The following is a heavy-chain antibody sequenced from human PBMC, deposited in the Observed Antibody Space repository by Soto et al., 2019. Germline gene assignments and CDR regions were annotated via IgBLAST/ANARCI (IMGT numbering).Heavy chain of an antibody. V-gene: IGHV5-10-1*01. J-gene: IGHJ5*01. CDR1: GYNFTAFW. CDR2: IDPSDSYT. CDR3: ARVHKNWFDS. Sequence: PGESLKISCKASGYNFTAFWIHWVRQMPGKGLEWLGKIDPSDSYTNYSPSFEGHVTISTDNSITTAYLQWSSLRVSDTALYFCARVHKNWFDSWAQGTMVTVSS.